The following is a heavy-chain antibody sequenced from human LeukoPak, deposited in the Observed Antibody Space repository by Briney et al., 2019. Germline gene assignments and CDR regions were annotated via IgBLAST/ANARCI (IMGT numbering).Heavy chain of an antibody. Sequence: GGSLRLSCTASGFTFSSYAMSWVRQAPGKGLKWVSAISGSGDSTYYADSVKGRFTISRDNSKNTVYLQMNSLRAEDTAVYYCAKGVVVIAAKYYFDYWGQGTLVTVSS. D-gene: IGHD2-15*01. V-gene: IGHV3-23*01. CDR1: GFTFSSYA. CDR3: AKGVVVIAAKYYFDY. CDR2: ISGSGDST. J-gene: IGHJ4*02.